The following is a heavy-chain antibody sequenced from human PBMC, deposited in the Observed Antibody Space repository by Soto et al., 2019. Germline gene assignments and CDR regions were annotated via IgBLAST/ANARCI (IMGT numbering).Heavy chain of an antibody. CDR2: IYYSGST. D-gene: IGHD6-6*01. V-gene: IGHV4-31*03. J-gene: IGHJ5*02. CDR3: ARDSRSSSSGTNWFDP. Sequence: SETLSLTCTVSGGSISSGGYYWSWIRQHPGKGLEWIGYIYYSGSTYYNPSLKSRVTISVDTSKNQFSLKLSSVTAADTAVYYCARDSRSSSSGTNWFDPWGQGALVTVSS. CDR1: GGSISSGGYY.